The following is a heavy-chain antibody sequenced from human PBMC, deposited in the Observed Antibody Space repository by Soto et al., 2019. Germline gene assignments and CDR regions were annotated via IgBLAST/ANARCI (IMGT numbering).Heavy chain of an antibody. D-gene: IGHD5-12*01. CDR2: ISSNGGST. CDR1: GFTFSSYV. J-gene: IGHJ3*02. CDR3: ARGVRIVATIFAFDI. V-gene: IGHV3-64*01. Sequence: GGSLRLSCAASGFTFSSYVMNWVRQAPGKGLEYVSAISSNGGSTYYTNSVKGRFTISRDNSKNTLFLQMGSLRAEDMAVYYCARGVRIVATIFAFDIWGQGTMVTVSS.